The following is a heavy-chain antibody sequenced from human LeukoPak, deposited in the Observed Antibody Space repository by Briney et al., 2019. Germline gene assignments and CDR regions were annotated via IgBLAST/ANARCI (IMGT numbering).Heavy chain of an antibody. J-gene: IGHJ4*02. CDR3: AKARPYYYDSSGYYSFYYFDY. Sequence: GGSLRLSCAASGFTFGSYAMNWVRQAPGKGLEWVSAISGSGGSTYYADSVKGRFTISRDNSKNTLYLQMNSLRAEDTAVYYCAKARPYYYDSSGYYSFYYFDYWGQGTLVTVSS. V-gene: IGHV3-23*01. D-gene: IGHD3-22*01. CDR2: ISGSGGST. CDR1: GFTFGSYA.